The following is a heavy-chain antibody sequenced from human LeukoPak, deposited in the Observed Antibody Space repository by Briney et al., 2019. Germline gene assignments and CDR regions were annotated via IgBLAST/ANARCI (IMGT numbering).Heavy chain of an antibody. CDR2: TYSGGTT. J-gene: IGHJ4*02. V-gene: IGHV3-53*01. CDR1: GFSVSDNY. Sequence: PGGALRVSRAGSGFSVSDNYMTGVRPAPGKGREWVSVTYSGGTTYYADSVEGRFTISRDSAKNTLYLQMNSLRTEDTAVYYCAKEGGLGYCSTTGCAFAHWGRGTLVTASS. CDR3: AKEGGLGYCSTTGCAFAH. D-gene: IGHD2-2*01.